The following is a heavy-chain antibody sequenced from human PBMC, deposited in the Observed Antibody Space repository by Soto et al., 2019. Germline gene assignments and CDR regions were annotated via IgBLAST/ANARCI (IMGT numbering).Heavy chain of an antibody. CDR2: IKSKTDGGTT. CDR3: TTDSLFTGQLVRMDN. CDR1: GFTFSDAW. D-gene: IGHD3-9*01. J-gene: IGHJ4*01. Sequence: GGSLRLSCAAYGFTFSDAWINWVRQAPGKGLEWVSRIKSKTDGGTTDFATPVKGRFAISRDDSIDMVYMHMYSLKTDDTAVYYCTTDSLFTGQLVRMDNWGHGTLVTVSS. V-gene: IGHV3-15*07.